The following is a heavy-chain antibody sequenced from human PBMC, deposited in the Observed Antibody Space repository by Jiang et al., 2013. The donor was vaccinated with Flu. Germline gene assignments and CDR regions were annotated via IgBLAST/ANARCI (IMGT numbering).Heavy chain of an antibody. D-gene: IGHD4-17*01. CDR3: MRDHGDYEIDY. CDR1: GGSISSSNW. CDR2: IYYSGKT. V-gene: IGHV4-4*02. J-gene: IGHJ4*02. Sequence: KPSGTLSLTCAVSGGSISSSNWWSWVRQPPGKGLEWIGTIYYSGKTFYNPSLKSRVTISVDTSKNQFSLKLSSVTAADTAVYYCMRDHGDYEIDYWGQGTLVTVSS.